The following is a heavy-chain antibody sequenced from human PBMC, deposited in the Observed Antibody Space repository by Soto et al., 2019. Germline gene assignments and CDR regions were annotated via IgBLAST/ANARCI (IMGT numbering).Heavy chain of an antibody. J-gene: IGHJ6*02. D-gene: IGHD3-22*01. CDR3: GRGYYDSSGYYPAFYYYGMDV. V-gene: IGHV1-69*13. CDR2: IIPIFGTA. Sequence: SVKVSCKASGGTFSSYAISWVRQAPGQGLEWTGGIIPIFGTANYAQKFQGRVTITADESTSTAYMELSSLRSEDTAVYYCGRGYYDSSGYYPAFYYYGMDVWGQGTTVTVSS. CDR1: GGTFSSYA.